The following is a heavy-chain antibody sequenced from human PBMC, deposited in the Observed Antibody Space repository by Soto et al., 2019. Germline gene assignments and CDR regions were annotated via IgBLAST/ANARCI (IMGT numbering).Heavy chain of an antibody. J-gene: IGHJ4*02. CDR1: GFIYSSYT. D-gene: IGHD3-10*01. V-gene: IGHV3-48*02. Sequence: LRLSCAASGFIYSSYTMNWVRQAPGKGLEWISYITSSSTSITYYADSVKGRFTISRDNAKNLLYLQMNSLRDDDTAVYYCVRDRAWAFDYWGQGTPVTVSS. CDR3: VRDRAWAFDY. CDR2: ITSSSTSIT.